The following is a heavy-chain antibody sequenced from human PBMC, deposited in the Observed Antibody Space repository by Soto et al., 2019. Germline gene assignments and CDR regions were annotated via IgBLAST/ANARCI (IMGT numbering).Heavy chain of an antibody. CDR3: AKDPGSGWVDY. J-gene: IGHJ4*02. CDR2: ISSSSSYI. V-gene: IGHV3-21*01. Sequence: EVQLVESGGGLVKPGGSLRLSCAASGFTFSSYSMNWVRQAPGKGLEWVSSISSSSSYIYYADSVKGRFTISRDNAKNSLYLQMNSLRAEDTAVYYCAKDPGSGWVDYWGQGTLVTVSS. CDR1: GFTFSSYS. D-gene: IGHD6-19*01.